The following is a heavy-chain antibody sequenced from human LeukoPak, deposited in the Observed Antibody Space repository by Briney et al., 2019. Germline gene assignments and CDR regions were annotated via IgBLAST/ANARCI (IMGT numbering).Heavy chain of an antibody. Sequence: ASVKVSCKASGYTFTSYGISWVRQAPGQGLEWMGWISAYNGNTNYAQKLQGRVTMTTDTSTSTAYMELRSLRSDDTAVCYCARGRRQLERQMYWFDPWGQGTLVTVSS. CDR3: ARGRRQLERQMYWFDP. V-gene: IGHV1-18*01. D-gene: IGHD1-1*01. CDR1: GYTFTSYG. J-gene: IGHJ5*02. CDR2: ISAYNGNT.